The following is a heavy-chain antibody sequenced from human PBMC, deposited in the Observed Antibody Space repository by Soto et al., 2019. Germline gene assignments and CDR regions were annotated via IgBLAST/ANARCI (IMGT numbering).Heavy chain of an antibody. J-gene: IGHJ6*03. CDR1: GFTFSSYS. D-gene: IGHD6-13*01. Sequence: GGSLRLSCAASGFTFSSYSMNWVRQAPGKGLEWVSSISSSSSYIYYADSVKGRFTISRDNAKNSLYLQMNSLRAEDTAVYYCARVAPYSSPTFFYYYMDVWGKGTTVTVSS. CDR2: ISSSSSYI. V-gene: IGHV3-21*01. CDR3: ARVAPYSSPTFFYYYMDV.